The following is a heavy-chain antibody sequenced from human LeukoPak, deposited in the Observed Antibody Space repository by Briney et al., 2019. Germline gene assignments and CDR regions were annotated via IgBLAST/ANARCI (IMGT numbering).Heavy chain of an antibody. Sequence: ASVKVSCKASGYTFTGYYMHWVRQAPGQGLEWMGWINPNSGGTNYAQKFQGRVTMTRDTSISTAYMELSRLRSDDTAAYYCASRGAVLLWFGELTTFDYWGQGTLVTVSS. CDR1: GYTFTGYY. CDR3: ASRGAVLLWFGELTTFDY. CDR2: INPNSGGT. D-gene: IGHD3-10*01. V-gene: IGHV1-2*02. J-gene: IGHJ4*02.